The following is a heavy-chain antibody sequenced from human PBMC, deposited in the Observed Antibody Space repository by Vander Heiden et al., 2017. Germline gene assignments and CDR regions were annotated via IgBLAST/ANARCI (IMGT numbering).Heavy chain of an antibody. V-gene: IGHV4-39*01. CDR2: SDYSGST. CDR1: GGSISSSSYY. D-gene: IGHD4-17*01. Sequence: QLPLQESGPGLVKPSETLSLTCTVSGGSISSSSYYWSWIRQPPGKGLEWMGSSDYSGSTYYNPSLKSRVTISVDTSKNQFSLKLSSVTAADTAVYYCARHHSGDYYYYYGMDVWGQGTTVTVSS. CDR3: ARHHSGDYYYYYGMDV. J-gene: IGHJ6*02.